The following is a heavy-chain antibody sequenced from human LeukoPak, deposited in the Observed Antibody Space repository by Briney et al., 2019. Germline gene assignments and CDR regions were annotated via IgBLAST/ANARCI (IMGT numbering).Heavy chain of an antibody. Sequence: GASVKVSCKASRYTFTDYYLHWVRQAPGQGLEWMGWINPNTGDTTYSQPVQGRVSLTRDTSISTGSMELTSLRSDDTAVYHCPREAGLFDLWPQGPMLAVSS. CDR3: PREAGLFDL. CDR2: INPNTGDT. CDR1: RYTFTDYY. D-gene: IGHD6-25*01. J-gene: IGHJ3*01. V-gene: IGHV1-2*02.